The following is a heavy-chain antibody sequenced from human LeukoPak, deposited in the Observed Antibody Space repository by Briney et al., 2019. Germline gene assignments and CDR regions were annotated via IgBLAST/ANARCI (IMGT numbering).Heavy chain of an antibody. CDR1: GFTFGSYD. CDR2: ISVSGSTT. D-gene: IGHD2-15*01. CDR3: AKGPLCSGGSCQRFDC. Sequence: PGGSLRLSCAASGFTFGSYDMSWVRQAPGKGLAWVSAISVSGSTTYHADSVKGRFTISRDNSKNTLYLQMNSLRVEVTAVYYCAKGPLCSGGSCQRFDCWGQGTLVTVSS. J-gene: IGHJ4*02. V-gene: IGHV3-23*01.